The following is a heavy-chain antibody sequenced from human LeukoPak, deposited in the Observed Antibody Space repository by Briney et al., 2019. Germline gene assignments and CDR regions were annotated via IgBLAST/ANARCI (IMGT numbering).Heavy chain of an antibody. Sequence: GGSLRLSCAASGFTFSSYWMTWVRQAPGKRLEWVANIKQDGSEKYYVDSVKGRFTISRDSAKNSLYLQMNSLRAEDTAVYYCARWTFGLYFDYWGQGTLVTVSS. J-gene: IGHJ4*02. CDR2: IKQDGSEK. D-gene: IGHD3-16*01. V-gene: IGHV3-7*05. CDR1: GFTFSSYW. CDR3: ARWTFGLYFDY.